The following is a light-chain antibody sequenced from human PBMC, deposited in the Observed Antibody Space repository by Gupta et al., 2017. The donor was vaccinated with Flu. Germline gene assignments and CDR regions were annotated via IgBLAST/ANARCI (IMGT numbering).Light chain of an antibody. V-gene: IGKV1-16*02. Sequence: RTSLSFSAGRRVPITWRTNHDSKNYLAWFQQKPGEAPKSLIYAASSLPSGVPAKFSGSGSGTNFTLTISRLEPEDAATYYCQQDDSLLWTFGQGTXVEI. CDR2: AAS. J-gene: IGKJ1*01. CDR3: QQDDSLLWT. CDR1: HDSKNY.